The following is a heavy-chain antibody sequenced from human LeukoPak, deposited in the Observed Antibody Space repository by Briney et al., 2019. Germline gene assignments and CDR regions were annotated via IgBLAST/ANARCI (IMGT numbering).Heavy chain of an antibody. CDR3: ARVRLSGYYSDAFDI. Sequence: GGSLRLSCAASGFTFSSYWMSWVRQAPGKGLEWVANIKQDGSAKYYVDSVKGRFTISRDNAKNSLYLQMNSLRAEDTAVYYCARVRLSGYYSDAFDIWGQGTMVTVSS. J-gene: IGHJ3*02. CDR2: IKQDGSAK. V-gene: IGHV3-7*01. D-gene: IGHD3-22*01. CDR1: GFTFSSYW.